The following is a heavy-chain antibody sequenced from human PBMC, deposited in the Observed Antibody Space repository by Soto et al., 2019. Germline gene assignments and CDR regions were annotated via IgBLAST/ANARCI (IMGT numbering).Heavy chain of an antibody. V-gene: IGHV3-33*03. CDR2: IRHDGSND. CDR3: ASVNTVRSWDYDGMDI. J-gene: IGHJ6*02. CDR1: GFTFSAFG. Sequence: QLHLVESGGGVVQPGASVRLSCEASGFTFSAFGMHWVHQAPGKGLEWVAGIRHDGSNDYYSDFAKGRLTISRDNSRDTLYLQINSLRADDSAVYYCASVNTVRSWDYDGMDIWGQGTTVTVSS. D-gene: IGHD3-10*01.